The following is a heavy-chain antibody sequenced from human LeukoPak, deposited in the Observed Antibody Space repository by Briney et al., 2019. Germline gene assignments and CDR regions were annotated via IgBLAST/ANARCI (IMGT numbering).Heavy chain of an antibody. CDR1: GFTFSSYT. V-gene: IGHV3-23*01. Sequence: GGSLRLSCAASGFTFSSYTMSWVRQAPGEGLEWLSAINNRGSSTYYAGSVKDRFTISRDNSENTLYLQMNSLTVDDTAVYFCAREGHTSGFCGAFDIWGQGTTVTISS. J-gene: IGHJ3*02. CDR2: INNRGSST. D-gene: IGHD5-12*01. CDR3: AREGHTSGFCGAFDI.